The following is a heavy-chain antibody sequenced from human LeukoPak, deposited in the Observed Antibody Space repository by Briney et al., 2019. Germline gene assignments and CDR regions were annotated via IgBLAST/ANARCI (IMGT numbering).Heavy chain of an antibody. CDR3: ARDPNSGTTRY. J-gene: IGHJ4*02. D-gene: IGHD1-7*01. Sequence: GGSLRLSCAASGFTFSSYGMPWVRQAPGKGLEWVAVIWYDGSNKYYADSVKGRFTISRDNSKNTLYLQMNSLRAEDTAVYYCARDPNSGTTRYWGQGTLVTVSS. V-gene: IGHV3-33*01. CDR2: IWYDGSNK. CDR1: GFTFSSYG.